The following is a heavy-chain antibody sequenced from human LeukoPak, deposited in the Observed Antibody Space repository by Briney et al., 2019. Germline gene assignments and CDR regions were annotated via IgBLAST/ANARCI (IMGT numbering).Heavy chain of an antibody. Sequence: PSETLSLTCAVYGGSFSGYYWSWIRQPPGKGLEWIGEISHSGSTNYNPSLKSRVTISVDKSKNQFSLKLSSVTAADTAVYYCARDHPILLWFGELSPDYYYMDVWGKGTTVTVSS. CDR1: GGSFSGYY. CDR2: ISHSGST. J-gene: IGHJ6*03. V-gene: IGHV4-34*01. CDR3: ARDHPILLWFGELSPDYYYMDV. D-gene: IGHD3-10*01.